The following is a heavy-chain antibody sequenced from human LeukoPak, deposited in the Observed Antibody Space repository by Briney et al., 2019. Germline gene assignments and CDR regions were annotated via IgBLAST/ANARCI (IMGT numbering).Heavy chain of an antibody. CDR1: GFTFSSYW. CDR3: ARAEFGELYRFDY. CDR2: IKQDGSER. V-gene: IGHV3-7*01. Sequence: GGSLRLSCAASGFTFSSYWMSWVRQAPGKGLEWVANIKQDGSERYYVDSVKGRFTISRDNAKNSLYLQMNSLRAEDTAVYYCARAEFGELYRFDYWGQGTLVTVSS. D-gene: IGHD3-10*01. J-gene: IGHJ4*02.